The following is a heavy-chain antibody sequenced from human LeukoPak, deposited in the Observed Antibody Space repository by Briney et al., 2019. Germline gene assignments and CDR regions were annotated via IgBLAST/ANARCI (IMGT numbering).Heavy chain of an antibody. V-gene: IGHV4-61*02. CDR3: VRVDNGGNYFDY. Sequence: SQTLSLTCTVSGGSISSGSYYWSWIRQPAGKGLEWIGRIYTSGGTNYNPSLKSRLTISADTSKNQFSLRLSSVTAADTAVYYCVRVDNGGNYFDYWGQGTLVTVSS. D-gene: IGHD4-23*01. J-gene: IGHJ4*02. CDR1: GGSISSGSYY. CDR2: IYTSGGT.